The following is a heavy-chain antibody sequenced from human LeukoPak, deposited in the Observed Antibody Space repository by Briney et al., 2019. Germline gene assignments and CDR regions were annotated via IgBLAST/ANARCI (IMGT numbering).Heavy chain of an antibody. V-gene: IGHV3-23*01. CDR1: GFTFSSYA. Sequence: PGGSLRLSWAASGFTFSSYAMSWVRQAPGKGLEWVSAIRGSGERTHYADSLKGRFTISRDNSKNTLYLQMNSLRAEDTAVYYCAKDSKIVGATFRSYHYMDVWGKGTAVTVSS. CDR3: AKDSKIVGATFRSYHYMDV. D-gene: IGHD1-26*01. J-gene: IGHJ6*03. CDR2: IRGSGERT.